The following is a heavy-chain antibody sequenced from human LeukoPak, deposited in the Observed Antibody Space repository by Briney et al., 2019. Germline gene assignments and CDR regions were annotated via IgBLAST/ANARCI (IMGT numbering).Heavy chain of an antibody. D-gene: IGHD6-13*01. CDR3: ASCIAATFCYFDY. CDR2: IIPIFGTA. V-gene: IGHV1-69*13. CDR1: GGTFSSYA. J-gene: IGHJ4*02. Sequence: SVKVSCKASGGTFSSYAISWVRQAPGQGLEWMGGIIPIFGTANYAQKFQGRVTITADESTSTAYMELSSLRSEDTAVYYCASCIAATFCYFDYWGQETLVTVSS.